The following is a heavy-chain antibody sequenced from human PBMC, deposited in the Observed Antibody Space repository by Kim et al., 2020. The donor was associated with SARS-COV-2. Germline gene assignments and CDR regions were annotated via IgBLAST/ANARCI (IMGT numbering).Heavy chain of an antibody. J-gene: IGHJ4*02. CDR2: IYSGGST. D-gene: IGHD6-13*01. CDR1: GFTVSSNY. Sequence: GGSLRLSCAASGFTVSSNYMSWVRQAPGKGLEWVSVIYSGGSTYYADSVKGRFTISRDNSKNTLYLQMNSLRAEDTAVYYCARGLAYSSSWYVGFDYWGQGTLVTVSS. CDR3: ARGLAYSSSWYVGFDY. V-gene: IGHV3-53*01.